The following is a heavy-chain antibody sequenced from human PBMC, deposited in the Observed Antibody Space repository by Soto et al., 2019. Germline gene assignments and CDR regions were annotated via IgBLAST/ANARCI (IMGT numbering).Heavy chain of an antibody. CDR2: ISWNSGSI. CDR1: GFTFDDYA. CDR3: AKDISRYSSGWYYFDY. J-gene: IGHJ4*02. D-gene: IGHD6-19*01. Sequence: EVQLVESGGGLVQPGRSLRLSCAASGFTFDDYAMHWVRQAPGKGLEWVSGISWNSGSIGYADSVKGRFTISRDNAKNSLYLQMNSLRAEDTALYYCAKDISRYSSGWYYFDYWGQGTLVTVSS. V-gene: IGHV3-9*01.